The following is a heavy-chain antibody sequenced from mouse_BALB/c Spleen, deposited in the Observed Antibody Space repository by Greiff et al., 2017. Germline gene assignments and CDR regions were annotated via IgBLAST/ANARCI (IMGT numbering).Heavy chain of an antibody. Sequence: EVKLMESGGGLVKPGGSLKLSCAASGFTFSSYAMSWVRQTPEKRLEWVASISSGGSTYYPDSVKGRFTISRDNARNILYLQMSSLRSEDTAMYYCASHYGSSYKDAMDYWGQGTSVTVSS. CDR1: GFTFSSYA. J-gene: IGHJ4*01. D-gene: IGHD1-1*01. CDR3: ASHYGSSYKDAMDY. V-gene: IGHV5-6-5*01. CDR2: ISSGGST.